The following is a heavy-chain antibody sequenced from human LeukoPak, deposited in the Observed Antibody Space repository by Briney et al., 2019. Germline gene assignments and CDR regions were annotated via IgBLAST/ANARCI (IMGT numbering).Heavy chain of an antibody. CDR2: IYSGGST. D-gene: IGHD6-13*01. CDR1: GFTVSSNY. V-gene: IGHV3-53*01. CDR3: ARDRGYYYYYGMDV. Sequence: GGSLRLSCAASGFTVSSNYMSWVRQAPGKGLEWVSAIYSGGSTYYADSVKGRFTISRDNSKNTLYLQMNSLRAEDTAVYYRARDRGYYYYYGMDVWGQGTTVTVSS. J-gene: IGHJ6*02.